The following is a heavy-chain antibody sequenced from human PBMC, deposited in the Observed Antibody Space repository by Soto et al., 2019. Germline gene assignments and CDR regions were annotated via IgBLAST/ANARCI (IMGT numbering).Heavy chain of an antibody. CDR3: ARGAGYNYLGWFDP. CDR2: INHSGST. V-gene: IGHV4-34*01. Sequence: PSETLSLTCAVYGGSFSGYYGSWIRQPPGKGLEWIGEINHSGSTNYNPSLKSRVTISVDTSKNQFSLKLSSVTAADTAVYYCARGAGYNYLGWFDPWGQGTLVTVSS. D-gene: IGHD5-12*01. CDR1: GGSFSGYY. J-gene: IGHJ5*02.